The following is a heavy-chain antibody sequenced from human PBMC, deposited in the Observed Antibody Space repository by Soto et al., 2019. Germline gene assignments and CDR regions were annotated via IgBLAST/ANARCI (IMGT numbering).Heavy chain of an antibody. V-gene: IGHV4-39*01. CDR3: ASGSGSFGEDY. D-gene: IGHD3-16*01. CDR2: IYYSGST. CDR1: GGSISSSSYY. J-gene: IGHJ4*02. Sequence: QLQLQESGPGLVKPSETLSLTCTVSGGSISSSSYYWGWIRQPPGKGLEWIGSIYYSGSTYYNPSLKSRVTISVDTSKNQSSLKLSSVTDADTAVYYCASGSGSFGEDYWGQGTLVTVYS.